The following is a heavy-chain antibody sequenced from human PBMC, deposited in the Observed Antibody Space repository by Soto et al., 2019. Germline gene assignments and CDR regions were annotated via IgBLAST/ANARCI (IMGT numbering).Heavy chain of an antibody. CDR3: ARDRPSSIGTQLVPHRRAPEDAFDI. CDR1: GYTFTSYY. D-gene: IGHD6-13*01. V-gene: IGHV1-46*01. CDR2: INPSGGST. Sequence: ASVKVSCKASGYTFTSYYMHWVRQAPGQGLEWMGIINPSGGSTSYAQKFQGRVTMTRDTSTSTVYMELSSLRSEDTAVYYCARDRPSSIGTQLVPHRRAPEDAFDIWGQGTMVTVSS. J-gene: IGHJ3*02.